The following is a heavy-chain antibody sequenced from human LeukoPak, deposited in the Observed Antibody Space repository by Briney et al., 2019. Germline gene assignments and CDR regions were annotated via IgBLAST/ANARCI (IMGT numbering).Heavy chain of an antibody. CDR3: ARDPASFDY. V-gene: IGHV3-48*03. J-gene: IGHJ4*02. Sequence: GGSLTLSCPASGCTFISYEMNWVRQAPGKGLEWVGYISSSGSTIYYAAFMKGRFTISRDNEKNSLYLQMNSLRAEATAVYYCARDPASFDYWGQGTMVTVSS. CDR2: ISSSGSTI. CDR1: GCTFISYE.